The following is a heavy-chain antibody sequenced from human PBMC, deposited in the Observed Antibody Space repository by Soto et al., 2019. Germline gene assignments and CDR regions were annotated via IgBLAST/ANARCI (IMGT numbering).Heavy chain of an antibody. CDR1: GFTFSSYA. J-gene: IGHJ4*02. CDR3: AREVLRYFDWPSGYFDY. V-gene: IGHV3-30-3*01. Sequence: GGSLRLSCAASGFTFSSYAMHWVRQAPGKGLEWVAVISYDGSNKYYADSVKGRFTISRDNSKNTLYLQMNSLRAEDTAVYYCAREVLRYFDWPSGYFDYWGQGTLVTVSS. CDR2: ISYDGSNK. D-gene: IGHD3-9*01.